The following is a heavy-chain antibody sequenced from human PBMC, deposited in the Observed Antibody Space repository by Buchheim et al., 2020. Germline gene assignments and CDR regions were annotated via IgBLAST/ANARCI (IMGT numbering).Heavy chain of an antibody. CDR1: GYTLSSYG. Sequence: QVQLVQSGREVKKPGASVKVSCKASGYTLSSYGLAWVRQAPGQGPEWMGWSSSHNGSPKYAQKFQGRVTTTTDTSTNPTYMELRSLRSDDTAVYYCARDTRGPIFGVVKGFDYWGQGTL. CDR2: SSSHNGSP. D-gene: IGHD3-3*01. J-gene: IGHJ4*02. CDR3: ARDTRGPIFGVVKGFDY. V-gene: IGHV1-18*04.